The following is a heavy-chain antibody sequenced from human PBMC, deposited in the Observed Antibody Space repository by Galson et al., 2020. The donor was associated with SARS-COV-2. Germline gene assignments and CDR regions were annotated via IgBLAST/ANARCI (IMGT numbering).Heavy chain of an antibody. Sequence: LSLTCAASGFTFSSYWMSWVRQAPGKGLEWVANIKQDGSEKYYVDSVKGQFTISRDNAKNSLYLQMNSLRAEDTAVYYCARDPYDILTGYFDYWGQGTLVTVSS. V-gene: IGHV3-7*01. CDR2: IKQDGSEK. J-gene: IGHJ4*02. D-gene: IGHD3-9*01. CDR1: GFTFSSYW. CDR3: ARDPYDILTGYFDY.